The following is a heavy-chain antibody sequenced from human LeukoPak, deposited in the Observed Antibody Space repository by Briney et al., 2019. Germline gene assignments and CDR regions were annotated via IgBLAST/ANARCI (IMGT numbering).Heavy chain of an antibody. CDR1: GGSISSSSYY. CDR3: ARDGALSYSYGPDV. D-gene: IGHD5-18*01. V-gene: IGHV4-39*07. J-gene: IGHJ6*04. Sequence: SETLSLTCTVSGGSISSSSYYWGWIRQPPGKGLEWIGSIYYSGSTYYNPSLKSRVTISVDTSKNQFSLKLSSVTAADTAVYYCARDGALSYSYGPDVWGKGTTVTVSS. CDR2: IYYSGST.